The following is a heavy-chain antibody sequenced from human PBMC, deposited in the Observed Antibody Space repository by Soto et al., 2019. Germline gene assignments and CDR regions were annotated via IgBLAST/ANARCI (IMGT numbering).Heavy chain of an antibody. CDR2: ISGSGGST. V-gene: IGHV3-23*01. CDR1: GFTFSSYA. Sequence: TGGSLRLSCAASGFTFSSYAMSWVRQAPGKGLEWVSAISGSGGSTYYADSVKGRFTISRDNSKNTLYLQMNSLRAEDTAVYYCANTQFWSGYYGETYYYGMDVWGQGTTVTVSS. D-gene: IGHD3-3*02. J-gene: IGHJ6*02. CDR3: ANTQFWSGYYGETYYYGMDV.